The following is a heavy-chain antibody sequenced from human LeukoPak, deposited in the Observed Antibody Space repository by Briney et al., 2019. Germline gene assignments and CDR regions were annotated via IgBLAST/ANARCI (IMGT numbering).Heavy chain of an antibody. CDR3: ARSDEYSSSPADY. V-gene: IGHV3-21*01. CDR2: ISSSSSYI. J-gene: IGHJ4*02. D-gene: IGHD6-6*01. CDR1: GCTFSSYS. Sequence: GGSLSLSCPASGCTFSSYSMNSVRQAPGKGLDWVSSISSSSSYIYYADSVKGRFTISRDNAKNSLYLQMNSLRAEETAVYYCARSDEYSSSPADYWGQGTLVTVSS.